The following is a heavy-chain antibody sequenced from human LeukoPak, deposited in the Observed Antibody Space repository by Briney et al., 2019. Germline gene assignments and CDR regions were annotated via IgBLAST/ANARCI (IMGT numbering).Heavy chain of an antibody. V-gene: IGHV1-2*04. CDR1: GYTFTGYY. Sequence: GASVKVSCKASGYTFTGYYMHWVRQAPGQGLEWMGWINPHSGGTNYAQKFQGWVTMTRDTFISTAYMELSRLRSDDTAVYYCARTVAGQTPQYYFDYWGQGTLVTVSS. CDR2: INPHSGGT. J-gene: IGHJ4*02. D-gene: IGHD6-19*01. CDR3: ARTVAGQTPQYYFDY.